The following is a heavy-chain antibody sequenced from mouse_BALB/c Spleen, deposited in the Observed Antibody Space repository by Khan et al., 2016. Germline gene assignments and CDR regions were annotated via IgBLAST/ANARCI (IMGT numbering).Heavy chain of an antibody. Sequence: QSQLVQSGPELKKPGETVKISCKASGYTFTNFGMNWVKQAPGKGLEWMGWINTYTGDPTYADDFKGRFAFSLEASAGTAYLQINNLKNEDTATYFCARRSTMIYYYAMDYWGQGTSVTVSS. CDR2: INTYTGDP. V-gene: IGHV9-3-1*01. D-gene: IGHD2-4*01. CDR1: GYTFTNFG. CDR3: ARRSTMIYYYAMDY. J-gene: IGHJ4*01.